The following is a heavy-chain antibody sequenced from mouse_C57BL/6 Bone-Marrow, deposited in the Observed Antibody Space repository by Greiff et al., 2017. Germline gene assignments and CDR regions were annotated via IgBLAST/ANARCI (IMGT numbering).Heavy chain of an antibody. D-gene: IGHD1-1*01. CDR1: GYTFTSYT. Sequence: VQLQQSGAELARPGASVKMSCKASGYTFTSYTMHWVKQRPGQGLEWIGYINPSSGYTKYTQKFKDKATLTADKSSSTAYMQLSSLTSEDSAVYYCARWGTTGLDYWGQGTTLTVSS. V-gene: IGHV1-4*01. J-gene: IGHJ2*01. CDR2: INPSSGYT. CDR3: ARWGTTGLDY.